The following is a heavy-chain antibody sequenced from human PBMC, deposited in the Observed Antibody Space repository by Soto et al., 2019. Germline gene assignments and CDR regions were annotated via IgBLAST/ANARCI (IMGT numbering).Heavy chain of an antibody. CDR2: INPNSGGT. Sequence: ASVKVSCKASGYTFTGYYMHWVRQAPGQGLEWMGWINPNSGGTNYAQKFQGWVTMTRDTSISTAYMELSRLRSDDTAVYYCARAQLSYYYYYGMDVWGQGTTVTVSS. V-gene: IGHV1-2*04. CDR1: GYTFTGYY. J-gene: IGHJ6*02. D-gene: IGHD3-10*01. CDR3: ARAQLSYYYYYGMDV.